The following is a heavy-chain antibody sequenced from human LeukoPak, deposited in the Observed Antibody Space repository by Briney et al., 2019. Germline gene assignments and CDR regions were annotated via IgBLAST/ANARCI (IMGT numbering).Heavy chain of an antibody. CDR2: IYDSDNT. CDR1: GGSISSYY. Sequence: PSETLSLTCTVSGGSISSYYWSWIRLPPGRGLEWIAYIYDSDNTNYSPSLKSRVTISVDTSKNQFSLKLSSVTAADTAVYYCARGNYVYYYGMDVWGQGTTVTVSS. D-gene: IGHD4-11*01. J-gene: IGHJ6*02. V-gene: IGHV4-59*01. CDR3: ARGNYVYYYGMDV.